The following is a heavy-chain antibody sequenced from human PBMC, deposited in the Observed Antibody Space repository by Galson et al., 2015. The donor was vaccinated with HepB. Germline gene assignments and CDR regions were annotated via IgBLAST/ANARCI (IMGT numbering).Heavy chain of an antibody. Sequence: LSLTCTVSGGSISSSSYYWGWIRQPPGKGLEWIGSIYYSGSTYYNPSLKSRVTISVDTSKNQFSLKLSSVTAADTAVYYCATGSGSYFFDYWGQGTLVTVSS. CDR3: ATGSGSYFFDY. D-gene: IGHD3-10*01. CDR1: GGSISSSSYY. CDR2: IYYSGST. J-gene: IGHJ4*02. V-gene: IGHV4-39*07.